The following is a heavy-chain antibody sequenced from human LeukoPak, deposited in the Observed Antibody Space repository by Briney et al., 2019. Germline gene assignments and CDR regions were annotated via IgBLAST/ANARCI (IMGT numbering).Heavy chain of an antibody. CDR3: ARVEWFRAFDI. CDR1: GFTFSSYW. J-gene: IGHJ3*02. D-gene: IGHD3-3*01. CDR2: INSDGSGT. Sequence: PGGSLRLSCAASGFTFSSYWMHWVRHAPGKGLVWVSRINSDGSGTSYADSVKGRFTISRDNAKNTLYLQMNSLRAEDTAVYYCARVEWFRAFDIWGQGTMVTVSS. V-gene: IGHV3-74*01.